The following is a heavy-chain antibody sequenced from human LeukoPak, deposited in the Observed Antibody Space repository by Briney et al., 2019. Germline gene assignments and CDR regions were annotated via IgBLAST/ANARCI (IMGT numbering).Heavy chain of an antibody. J-gene: IGHJ6*02. CDR1: GYTFTGYY. V-gene: IGHV1-2*02. D-gene: IGHD6-19*01. CDR2: INPNSGGT. CDR3: ARSIAVAGNYYYYGRHV. Sequence: ASVKVSCKASGYTFTGYYMHWVRQAPGQGLEWMGWINPNSGGTNYAQKFQGRVTMTRDTSISTAYMELSRLRSDDTAVYYCARSIAVAGNYYYYGRHVWGQGTTVNVSS.